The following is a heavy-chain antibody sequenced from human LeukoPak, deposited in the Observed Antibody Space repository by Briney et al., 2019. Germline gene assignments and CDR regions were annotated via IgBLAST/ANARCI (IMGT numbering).Heavy chain of an antibody. CDR3: TTDGRLRLGELSLYGRDY. CDR2: IKSKINGGTT. V-gene: IGHV3-15*01. Sequence: GGSLRLSCVVSGLTFSNAWMSWVRQAPGKGLEWVGRIKSKINGGTTDYAAPVKGRFTILRDDSKNTLYLQMNSLKTEDTAVYYCTTDGRLRLGELSLYGRDYWGQGTLVTVSS. D-gene: IGHD3-16*02. CDR1: GLTFSNAW. J-gene: IGHJ4*02.